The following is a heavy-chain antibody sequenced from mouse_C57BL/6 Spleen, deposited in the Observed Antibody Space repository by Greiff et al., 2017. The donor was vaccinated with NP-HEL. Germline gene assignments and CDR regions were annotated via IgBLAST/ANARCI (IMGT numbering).Heavy chain of an antibody. CDR1: GYTSTDYY. Sequence: EVQLQQSGPELVKPGASVKISCKASGYTSTDYYMNWVKQSHGKSLEWIGDINPNNGGTSYNQKFKGKATLTVDKSSSTAYMELRSLTSEDSAVYYCAITYYSNYGFAYWGQGTLVTVSA. D-gene: IGHD2-5*01. J-gene: IGHJ3*01. CDR2: INPNNGGT. V-gene: IGHV1-26*01. CDR3: AITYYSNYGFAY.